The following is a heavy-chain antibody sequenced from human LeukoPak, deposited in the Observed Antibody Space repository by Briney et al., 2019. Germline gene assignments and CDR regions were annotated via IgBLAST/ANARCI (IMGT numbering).Heavy chain of an antibody. CDR2: ISSNGGST. CDR1: GFTFSYYA. D-gene: IGHD3-10*01. CDR3: ARTGSGSYHIGY. V-gene: IGHV3-64*01. Sequence: GGSLRLSCAASGFTFSYYAMHWVRQAPGKGLEYVSAISSNGGSTYYANSVKGRFTISRDNSKNTLNLQMGSLRPEDMAVYYCARTGSGSYHIGYWGQGTLVTVSS. J-gene: IGHJ4*02.